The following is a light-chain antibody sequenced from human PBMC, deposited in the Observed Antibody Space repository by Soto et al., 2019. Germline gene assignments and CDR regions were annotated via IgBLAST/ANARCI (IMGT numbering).Light chain of an antibody. CDR2: DAS. CDR3: QQYGSSPLYT. Sequence: IVLTQSPGTLSLSPGERATLSCRASQSVSSSYLAWYQQKPGQAPRLLIYDASSRATGIPDRFSGSVSETDFTLTISRLEPEDFAVYYCQQYGSSPLYTFGQGTKLEIK. V-gene: IGKV3-20*01. CDR1: QSVSSSY. J-gene: IGKJ2*01.